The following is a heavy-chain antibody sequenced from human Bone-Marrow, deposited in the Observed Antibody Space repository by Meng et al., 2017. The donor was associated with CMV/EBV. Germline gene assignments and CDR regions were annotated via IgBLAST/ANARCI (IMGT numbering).Heavy chain of an antibody. J-gene: IGHJ4*02. D-gene: IGHD2/OR15-2a*01. CDR3: ARDLEYCIYTTCYGMGY. V-gene: IGHV3-30-3*01. CDR1: GFTFNDYA. Sequence: GESLKIPCAASGFTFNDYALHWVRQAPGKGLEWVAIISSDGSKKYYADSVKGRFSISRDNSENTLYLQMNSLRAEDTAIYYCARDLEYCIYTTCYGMGYWGQGTPVTVSS. CDR2: ISSDGSKK.